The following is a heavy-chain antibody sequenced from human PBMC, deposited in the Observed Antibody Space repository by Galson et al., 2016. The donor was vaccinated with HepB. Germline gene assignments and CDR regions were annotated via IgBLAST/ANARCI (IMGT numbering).Heavy chain of an antibody. CDR2: ILYGGKT. J-gene: IGHJ4*02. CDR3: AREGDYCTGGVCLGY. Sequence: SVSGGSVRSFYWSWIRQPPGKGLEWIGDILYGGKTNYNPSLKSRLTMSLDTSKNQFSLNVTSVTAADTAVYYCAREGDYCTGGVCLGYWGQGTLVTVSS. CDR1: GGSVRSFY. V-gene: IGHV4-59*02. D-gene: IGHD2-8*02.